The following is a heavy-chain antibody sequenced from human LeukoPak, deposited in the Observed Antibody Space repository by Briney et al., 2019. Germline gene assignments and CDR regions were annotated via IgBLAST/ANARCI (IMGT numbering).Heavy chain of an antibody. J-gene: IGHJ6*02. V-gene: IGHV3-53*01. CDR3: ARGIAAAGKGYYYYYGMGV. CDR2: IYSGGST. CDR1: GFTFSSNY. D-gene: IGHD6-13*01. Sequence: PGGSLRLSCAASGFTFSSNYMSWVRQAPGKGLEWVSVIYSGGSTYYADSVKGRFTISRDNSKNTLYLQMNSLRAEDTAVYYCARGIAAAGKGYYYYYGMGVWGQGTTVTVSS.